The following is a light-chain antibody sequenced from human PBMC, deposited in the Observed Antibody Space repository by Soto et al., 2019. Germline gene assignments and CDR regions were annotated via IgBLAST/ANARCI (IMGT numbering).Light chain of an antibody. CDR1: SSDVGGYNY. V-gene: IGLV2-14*01. Sequence: SALTEPASVSCSPGQSITISCTGTSSDVGGYNYVSWYQQHPGKAPKLMIYEVSNRPSGVSNRFSGSKSGNTASLTISGLQAEDEADYYCSSYTSSSTLYVFGTGTKVTVL. CDR2: EVS. CDR3: SSYTSSSTLYV. J-gene: IGLJ1*01.